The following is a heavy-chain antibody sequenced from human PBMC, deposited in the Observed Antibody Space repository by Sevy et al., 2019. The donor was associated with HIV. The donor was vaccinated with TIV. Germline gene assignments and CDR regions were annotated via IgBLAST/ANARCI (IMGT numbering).Heavy chain of an antibody. D-gene: IGHD3-22*01. J-gene: IGHJ6*02. V-gene: IGHV1-24*01. CDR2: FDPEDGET. CDR1: GYTLTELS. Sequence: ATVKVSCKVSGYTLTELSMHWVGQPPGKGLEWMGRFDPEDGETIYAQKFLGRLTMTEDTSTDTAYMDLSSLRSEDTAVYYCATEDLTMIPYGLDVWGQGTSVTVSS. CDR3: ATEDLTMIPYGLDV.